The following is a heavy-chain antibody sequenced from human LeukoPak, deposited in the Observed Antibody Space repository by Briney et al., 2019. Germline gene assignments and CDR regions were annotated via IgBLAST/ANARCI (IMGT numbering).Heavy chain of an antibody. J-gene: IGHJ5*02. CDR3: ARLLGP. V-gene: IGHV1-18*01. CDR2: INAYNGNT. Sequence: GASVKVSCKASGGTFSSYAISWVRQAPGQGLEWMGWINAYNGNTNYPQKLQGRVAMTTDTSTSTAYMELRSLRSDDTAVYYCARLLGPWGQGTLVTVSS. CDR1: GGTFSSYA. D-gene: IGHD3-10*01.